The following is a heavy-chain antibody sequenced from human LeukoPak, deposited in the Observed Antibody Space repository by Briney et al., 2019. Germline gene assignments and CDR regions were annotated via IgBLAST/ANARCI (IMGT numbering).Heavy chain of an antibody. CDR2: ISAYNGNT. V-gene: IGHV1-8*02. CDR3: ARGGGTMVRGKYYYCMDV. Sequence: ASVKVSCKASGYTFTGYYMHWVRQAPGQGLEWMGWISAYNGNTNYAQKLQGRVTMTRNTSISTAYMELSSLRSEDTAVYYCARGGGTMVRGKYYYCMDVWGKGTTVTISS. D-gene: IGHD3-10*01. CDR1: GYTFTGYY. J-gene: IGHJ6*03.